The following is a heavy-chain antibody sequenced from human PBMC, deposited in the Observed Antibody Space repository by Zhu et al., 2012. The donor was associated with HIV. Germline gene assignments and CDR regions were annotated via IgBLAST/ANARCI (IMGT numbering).Heavy chain of an antibody. J-gene: IGHJ1*01. D-gene: IGHD1-26*01. CDR3: AKDGGRSYSPEYFQH. CDR1: GFTFSSYA. Sequence: EVQLLESGGGLVQPGGSLRLSCAASGFTFSSYAMSWVRQAPGKGLEWVSAISGSGGSTYCADSVKGRFTISRDNSKNTLYLQMNSLRAEDTAVYYCAKDGGRSYSPEYFQHWGQGTLVTVSS. CDR2: ISGSGGST. V-gene: IGHV3-23*01.